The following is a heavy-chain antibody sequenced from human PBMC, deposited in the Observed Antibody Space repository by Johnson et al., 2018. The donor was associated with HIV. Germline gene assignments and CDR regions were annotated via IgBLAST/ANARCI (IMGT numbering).Heavy chain of an antibody. CDR1: GITFSSYA. CDR3: AKHMWGFRYTGYDRDVFDI. J-gene: IGHJ3*02. D-gene: IGHD5-12*01. V-gene: IGHV3-48*03. CDR2: ISTSGGTL. Sequence: VQLVESGGGLVQPGGSLRLSCAASGITFSSYAMHWVRQAPGKGLELLSYISTSGGTLYYADSVKDRFTIFRDNAKNTLYLQMNSLRAEDTAVYYCAKHMWGFRYTGYDRDVFDIWGQGTMVTVSS.